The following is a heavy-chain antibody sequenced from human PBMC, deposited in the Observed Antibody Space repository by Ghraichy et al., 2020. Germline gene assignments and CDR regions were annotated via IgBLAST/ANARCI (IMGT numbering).Heavy chain of an antibody. Sequence: GGSLRLSCAASGFTFSSYSMNWVRQAPGKGLEWVSSISSSSTYIYHADSVKGRFTVSRDNAKNSLFLQMNSLRAEDAAVYYCTRDPDGSGLTYFDYWGQGTLVTVSS. CDR3: TRDPDGSGLTYFDY. D-gene: IGHD1-26*01. CDR1: GFTFSSYS. CDR2: ISSSSTYI. V-gene: IGHV3-21*01. J-gene: IGHJ4*02.